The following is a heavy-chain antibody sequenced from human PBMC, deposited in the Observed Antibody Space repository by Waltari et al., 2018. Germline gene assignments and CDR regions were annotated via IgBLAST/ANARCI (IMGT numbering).Heavy chain of an antibody. J-gene: IGHJ4*02. D-gene: IGHD1-26*01. Sequence: QVQLQESGPGLVKPSETLSLTCTVSGFSIRDLYWSWIRQPPGKGLEWIGYIYSSGSTYFNPSLQSRGTISVDTSKSHVSLTLTSVTVADTAVYYCARVRYSGNYYYFDSWGRGALVTVSS. CDR3: ARVRYSGNYYYFDS. V-gene: IGHV4-59*01. CDR2: IYSSGST. CDR1: GFSIRDLY.